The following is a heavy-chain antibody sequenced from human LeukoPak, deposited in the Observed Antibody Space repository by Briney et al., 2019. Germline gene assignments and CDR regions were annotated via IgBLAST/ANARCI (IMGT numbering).Heavy chain of an antibody. V-gene: IGHV4-61*01. Sequence: SETLSLTCTVSGGSFNSCSYYWSCLRHPPGQGLEWNVYICYSGSNNPTPSLRSRITISVGRSKNQFSQKLSTVTAADTAADFCARMAAWLGLTTVPRRFDHWGQGARVTVSS. CDR3: ARMAAWLGLTTVPRRFDH. J-gene: IGHJ4*02. D-gene: IGHD6-19*01. CDR1: GGSFNSCSYY. CDR2: ICYSGSN.